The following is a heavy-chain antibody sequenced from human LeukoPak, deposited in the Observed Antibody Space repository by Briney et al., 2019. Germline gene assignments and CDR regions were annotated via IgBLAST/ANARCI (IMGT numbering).Heavy chain of an antibody. D-gene: IGHD3-22*01. CDR2: ISYDGSNK. Sequence: GGSLRLSCAASGFTLSSYGMHWVRQAPGKGLEWVAVISYDGSNKYYADSVKGRFTISRDNSKNTLYLQMNSLRAEDTAVYYCAKAIRIGYYYDSSGYSPWGQGTMVTVSS. V-gene: IGHV3-30*18. J-gene: IGHJ3*01. CDR1: GFTLSSYG. CDR3: AKAIRIGYYYDSSGYSP.